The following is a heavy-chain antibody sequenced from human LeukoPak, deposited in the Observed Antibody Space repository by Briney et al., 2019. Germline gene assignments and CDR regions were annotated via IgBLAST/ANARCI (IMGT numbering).Heavy chain of an antibody. CDR1: GFTFSSYE. CDR3: ARGVPARRFDY. V-gene: IGHV3-48*03. J-gene: IGHJ4*02. Sequence: PGGSLRLSCAASGFTFSSYEINWVRQAPGKGLEWVSYISRGGTTIYYADFVKGRFTISRDNAKNSLSLQMNSLRVEDTAVYYCARGVPARRFDYWGQGTLVTVSS. CDR2: ISRGGTTI.